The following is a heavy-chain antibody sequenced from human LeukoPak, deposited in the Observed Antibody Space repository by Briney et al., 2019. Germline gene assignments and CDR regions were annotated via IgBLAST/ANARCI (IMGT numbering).Heavy chain of an antibody. D-gene: IGHD2-21*01. J-gene: IGHJ1*01. CDR3: VREAKMTNIL. CDR2: ISRSSGTI. CDR1: GFTFSDYY. V-gene: IGHV3-11*01. Sequence: KSGGPLRLSCAASGFTFSDYYMTWIRQAPGKALEWVSHISRSSGTIYYADSVQGRFTVSRDNGKKSLYLQMSYLRAEDTAVYYCVREAKMTNILWGQGTLVTVSS.